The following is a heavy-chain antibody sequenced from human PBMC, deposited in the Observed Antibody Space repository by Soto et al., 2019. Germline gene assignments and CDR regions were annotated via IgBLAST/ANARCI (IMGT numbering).Heavy chain of an antibody. Sequence: QVQLVQSGAEVKKPGSSVKVSCEASGGTFSGHAISWVRQAPGQGPEWMGGLIPLFGTTQHAQNFQGRLTITADKSTSTAYMELTSLRFDDTAIYYCARGPNWGYRFDLWGQGTLVTVSS. CDR2: LIPLFGTT. CDR3: ARGPNWGYRFDL. V-gene: IGHV1-69*06. J-gene: IGHJ4*02. D-gene: IGHD7-27*01. CDR1: GGTFSGHA.